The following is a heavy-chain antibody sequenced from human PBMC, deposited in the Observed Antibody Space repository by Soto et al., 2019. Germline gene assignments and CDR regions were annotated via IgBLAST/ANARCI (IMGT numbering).Heavy chain of an antibody. CDR3: ATLPTTYYYDSSGYYPGDAFDI. Sequence: QVQLVQSGAEVKQPGSSVKVSCKASGGTFSSYAISWVRQAPGQGLEWMGGIIPIFGTANYAQKFQGRVTITADKSTSTAYMELSSLRSEDTAVYYCATLPTTYYYDSSGYYPGDAFDIWGQGTMVTVSS. CDR1: GGTFSSYA. CDR2: IIPIFGTA. J-gene: IGHJ3*02. D-gene: IGHD3-22*01. V-gene: IGHV1-69*06.